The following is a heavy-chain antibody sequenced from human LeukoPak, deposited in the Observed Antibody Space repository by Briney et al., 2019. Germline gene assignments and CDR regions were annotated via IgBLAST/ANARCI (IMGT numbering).Heavy chain of an antibody. CDR2: IYYSGTT. Sequence: PSETLSLTWTVAGGSFSRYYWSWIRQPPGKGLEWIGYIYYSGTTNYNPSLKSRFTISVDTSKNQFSLKLSSVTAADTAIYYCARASIFGVVRAIDYWGQGTLVTVSS. V-gene: IGHV4-59*01. CDR1: GGSFSRYY. CDR3: ARASIFGVVRAIDY. J-gene: IGHJ4*02. D-gene: IGHD3-3*01.